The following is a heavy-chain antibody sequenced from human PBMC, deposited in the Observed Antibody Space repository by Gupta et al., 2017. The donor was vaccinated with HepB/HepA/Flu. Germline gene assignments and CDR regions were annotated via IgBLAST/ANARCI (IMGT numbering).Heavy chain of an antibody. CDR1: GYSFSDYD. CDR3: GTLDFLNGVYMGRMDV. D-gene: IGHD2-8*01. V-gene: IGHV1-8*02. CDR2: MNPESGNT. Sequence: QAQLVQSGAAVKGSGASVKVSCRSSGYSFSDYDINWVRQATGQGLEWMGWMNPESGNTGYALKFEGRLSLTRDTSTGTAYMELTNLRSDDTAVYYCGTLDFLNGVYMGRMDVWGQGTSVTVSS. J-gene: IGHJ6*02.